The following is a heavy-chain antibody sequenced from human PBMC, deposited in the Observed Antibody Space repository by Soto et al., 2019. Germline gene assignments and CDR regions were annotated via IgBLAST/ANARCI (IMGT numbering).Heavy chain of an antibody. CDR2: INPYSGNT. CDR1: GYNFTSYY. D-gene: IGHD3-10*01. Sequence: ASVKVSCKASGYNFTSYYIKWGRQGTGQGLEWMVWINPYSGNTGYAQMFQGRVTMTRNTSISTAYMELSSLRSEDTAVYYCARGNPGGSGSYAEYYYYYMDVWGKGTTVTVSS. J-gene: IGHJ6*03. V-gene: IGHV1-8*01. CDR3: ARGNPGGSGSYAEYYYYYMDV.